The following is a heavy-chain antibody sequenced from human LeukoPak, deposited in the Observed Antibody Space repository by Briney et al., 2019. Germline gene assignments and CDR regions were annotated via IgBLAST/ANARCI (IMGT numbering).Heavy chain of an antibody. V-gene: IGHV4-34*01. CDR1: GGPFSGYY. Sequence: PSETLSLTCAVYGGPFSGYYWSWIRQPPGKGLEWIGEINHSGSTNYNPSLKSRVTISVDTSKNQFSLKLSSVTAADTAVYYCARGRIVVVPAAISWFDPWGQGTLVTVSS. CDR3: ARGRIVVVPAAISWFDP. J-gene: IGHJ5*02. CDR2: INHSGST. D-gene: IGHD2-2*01.